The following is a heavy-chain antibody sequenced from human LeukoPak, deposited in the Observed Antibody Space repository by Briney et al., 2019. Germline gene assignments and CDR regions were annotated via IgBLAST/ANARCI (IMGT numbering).Heavy chain of an antibody. D-gene: IGHD1-7*01. CDR2: FYPGGST. J-gene: IGHJ4*02. CDR3: ARGTTRLCPDY. CDR1: DYAISSGYY. V-gene: IGHV4-38-2*01. Sequence: SETLSLTCAVSDYAISSGYYWGWIRQPPGKGLEWIGSFYPGGSTYYNPSLKSRVTMSVDTSKNQFSLNLSSVTAADTAVYYCARGTTRLCPDYWGQGTLVIVSS.